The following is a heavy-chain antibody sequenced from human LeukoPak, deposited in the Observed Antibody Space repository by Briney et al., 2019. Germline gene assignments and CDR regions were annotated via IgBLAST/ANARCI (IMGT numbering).Heavy chain of an antibody. CDR2: INPYSGGT. CDR1: GYTFTVYY. J-gene: IGHJ4*02. Sequence: ASVKVSCKASGYTFTVYYMHWVRQAPGQGLEWMGWINPYSGGTNYAQKLQGRVTMTRDTSIITAYMELRSLRSDDTAVYYCARAQIVVVPAATPFDYWGQGTLVTVSS. CDR3: ARAQIVVVPAATPFDY. V-gene: IGHV1-2*02. D-gene: IGHD2-2*01.